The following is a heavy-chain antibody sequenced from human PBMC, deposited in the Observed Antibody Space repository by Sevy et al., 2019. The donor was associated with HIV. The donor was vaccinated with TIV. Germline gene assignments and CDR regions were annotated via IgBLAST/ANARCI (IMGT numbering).Heavy chain of an antibody. V-gene: IGHV3-7*01. CDR2: IKQDGTDE. D-gene: IGHD3-16*01. J-gene: IGHJ5*02. Sequence: GGSLRLSCAASGFTFSTYWMTWVRQAPGKGLEWVANIKQDGTDEEYVDSVKGRFTISRDNAKKTLYLRLDSLRAEDTAVYFCARALADWGSFHDSAWGQGTLVTVLL. CDR3: ARALADWGSFHDSA. CDR1: GFTFSTYW.